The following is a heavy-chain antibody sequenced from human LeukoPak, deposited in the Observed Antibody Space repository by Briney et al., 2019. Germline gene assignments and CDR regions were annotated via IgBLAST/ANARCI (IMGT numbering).Heavy chain of an antibody. CDR3: ATSGGLTAKVFY. CDR1: GGSISSYY. CDR2: IYYSGST. D-gene: IGHD2-21*02. Sequence: SETLSLTCTVSGGSISSYYWSWIRQPPGKGLEWIGYIYYSGSTNYNPSLKSRVTISVDPSKNQFSPKLSSVTAADTAVYYCATSGGLTAKVFYWGQGTLVTVSS. V-gene: IGHV4-59*01. J-gene: IGHJ4*02.